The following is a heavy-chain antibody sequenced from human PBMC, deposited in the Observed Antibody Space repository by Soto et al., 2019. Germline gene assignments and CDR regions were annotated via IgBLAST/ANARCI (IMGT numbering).Heavy chain of an antibody. CDR1: GFTFSSYA. J-gene: IGHJ6*02. CDR2: ISSDGSNK. CDR3: AGGSGWFGQLVHYYYYGLDV. D-gene: IGHD3-10*01. V-gene: IGHV3-30-3*01. Sequence: QVPLVESGGGEVQPGRSLRLSCAASGFTFSSYAMHWVRQAPGKGLEWVAVISSDGSNKYYADSVKGRFTISRDNSKNTLYRQRNSVRAEDSAVYYCAGGSGWFGQLVHYYYYGLDVWGQGTTVPVFS.